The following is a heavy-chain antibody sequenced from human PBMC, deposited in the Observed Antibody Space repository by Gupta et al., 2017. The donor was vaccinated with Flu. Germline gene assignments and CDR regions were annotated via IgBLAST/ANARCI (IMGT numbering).Heavy chain of an antibody. CDR2: SDHTGPT. CDR1: GGSVYSSNW. CDR3: VRVAYRRDWIDT. Sequence: QVQLQESGPGLVKPSGTLSLTCAVSGGSVYSSNWWTWVRQPPGRGLEWIGESDHTGPTNYNVYMKRRVTISMDTSKNQFSLSVHSVTAADTAVYYCVRVAYRRDWIDTWGQGTRGTGSS. J-gene: IGHJ5*02. V-gene: IGHV4-4*02.